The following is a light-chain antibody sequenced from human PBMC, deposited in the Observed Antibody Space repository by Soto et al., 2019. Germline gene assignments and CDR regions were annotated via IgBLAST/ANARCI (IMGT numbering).Light chain of an antibody. J-gene: IGKJ1*01. CDR3: QQYNTFWT. CDR2: DVS. CDR1: QSISSR. Sequence: DIQMTQSPSTLPASVGDRVTITCRASQSISSRLAWYQQKPGKAPKLLIYDVSNLESGVPSRFSGSGSGTEFTLTISSLQPDDFATYYCQQYNTFWTFGQGTKVDIK. V-gene: IGKV1-5*01.